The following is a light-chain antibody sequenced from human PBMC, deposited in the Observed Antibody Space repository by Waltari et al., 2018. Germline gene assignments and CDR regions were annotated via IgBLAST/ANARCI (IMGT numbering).Light chain of an antibody. J-gene: IGLJ2*01. CDR1: DSDIGAYNY. V-gene: IGLV2-14*03. CDR2: DVR. CDR3: SSYTRRNTVI. Sequence: QSALAQPASVSGSPGQSITISCTGTDSDIGAYNYVAWYQQHPGIAPKLLLYDVRDRPSGVSERFSGSNSGKTASLTISGLQPEDAADYYCSSYTRRNTVIFGGGTKLTVV.